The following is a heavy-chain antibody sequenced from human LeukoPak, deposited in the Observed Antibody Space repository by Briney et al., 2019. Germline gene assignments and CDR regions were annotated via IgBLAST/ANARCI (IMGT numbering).Heavy chain of an antibody. V-gene: IGHV3-33*01. Sequence: GGSLRLSCAASGFDFSTYGMHWVRQAPGKGLEWVAVIWNDGSNKYYADSVKGRFTISRDNSKNTLYLQMNSLRAEDTAVYYCARDRSGYFQNWGQGTLVTVSS. CDR3: ARDRSGYFQN. CDR2: IWNDGSNK. J-gene: IGHJ1*01. D-gene: IGHD3-3*01. CDR1: GFDFSTYG.